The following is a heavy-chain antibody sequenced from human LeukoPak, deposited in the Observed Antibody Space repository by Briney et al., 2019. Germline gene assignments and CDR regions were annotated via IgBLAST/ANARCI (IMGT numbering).Heavy chain of an antibody. CDR1: GYTFTGYY. J-gene: IGHJ4*02. Sequence: GASVKVSCKASGYTFTGYYMHWVRQAPGQGLEWMGWINPNSGDTNYAQKFQGRVTLTRDTSISTAYMEVSSLRSDDTAVYYCASRSASGSYYIWGQGTLVSVSS. V-gene: IGHV1-2*02. CDR2: INPNSGDT. D-gene: IGHD3-10*01. CDR3: ASRSASGSYYI.